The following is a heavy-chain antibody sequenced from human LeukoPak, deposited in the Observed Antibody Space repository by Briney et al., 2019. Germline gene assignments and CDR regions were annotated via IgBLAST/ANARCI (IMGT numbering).Heavy chain of an antibody. V-gene: IGHV1-24*01. Sequence: VASVKVSCKVSGYTLTELSMHWVRQAPGKGLEWMGGFDPEDGETIYAQKFQGRVTMTEDTSTDTAYMELSSLRSEDTAVYYCATSLALGYCSSTSCRPGVYWGQGTLVTVSS. CDR1: GYTLTELS. CDR3: ATSLALGYCSSTSCRPGVY. CDR2: FDPEDGET. J-gene: IGHJ1*01. D-gene: IGHD2-2*01.